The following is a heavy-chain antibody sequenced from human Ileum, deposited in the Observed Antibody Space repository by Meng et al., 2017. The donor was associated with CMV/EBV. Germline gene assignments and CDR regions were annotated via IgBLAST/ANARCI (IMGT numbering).Heavy chain of an antibody. CDR2: VNNRGRT. CDR3: ASGRLQFTPSALQH. J-gene: IGHJ1*01. D-gene: IGHD5-24*01. Sequence: QVPLQQWGAGLLKPPETRSLTCAVPGEPLNGFFCSWIRQPPGRGLEWIGEVNNRGRTNYNPSLKRRLTISIDTSKRQLSLMVTSVTAADSAIYYCASGRLQFTPSALQHWGPGTLVTVSS. CDR1: GEPLNGFF. V-gene: IGHV4-34*02.